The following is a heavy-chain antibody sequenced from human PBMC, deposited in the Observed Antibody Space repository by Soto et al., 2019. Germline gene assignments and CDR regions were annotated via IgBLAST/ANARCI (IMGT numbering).Heavy chain of an antibody. V-gene: IGHV3-30*04. Sequence: GGSLRLSCAASGFTFSSYAMHWVRQAPGKGLEWVAVISYDGSNKYYADSVKGRFTISRDNSKNTLYLQMNSLRAEDTAGYYCARGGFGGSGSYRVAFDIWGQGTMVTVSS. CDR3: ARGGFGGSGSYRVAFDI. CDR1: GFTFSSYA. CDR2: ISYDGSNK. J-gene: IGHJ3*02. D-gene: IGHD3-10*01.